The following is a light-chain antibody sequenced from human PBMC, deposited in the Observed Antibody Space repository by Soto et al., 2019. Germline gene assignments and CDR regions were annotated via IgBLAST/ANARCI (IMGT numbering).Light chain of an antibody. V-gene: IGKV3-20*01. CDR1: ASTSCNF. J-gene: IGKJ2*01. CDR3: QQYIGSPRT. Sequence: PGARATLSCRPSASTSCNFVAWYQHKRGQPPRLLIYGASSRATGIPDRYSGSGSGTDFTLTISRLEPEDFAVYYCQQYIGSPRTFGQGTKLEIK. CDR2: GAS.